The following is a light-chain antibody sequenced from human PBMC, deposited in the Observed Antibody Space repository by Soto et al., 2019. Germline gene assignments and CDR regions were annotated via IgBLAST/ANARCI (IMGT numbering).Light chain of an antibody. V-gene: IGLV2-14*01. CDR3: GSFTTSRIWV. Sequence: QSALTQPASVSGSPGQSITISCTGTSSDVGRFNFVSWFQQHPGKAPKLLIYEVTKRPSGVSNRFSGSKSGNTASLTISGLQVEDEAEYFCGSFTTSRIWVFGGGTKLTVL. CDR1: SSDVGRFNF. CDR2: EVT. J-gene: IGLJ3*02.